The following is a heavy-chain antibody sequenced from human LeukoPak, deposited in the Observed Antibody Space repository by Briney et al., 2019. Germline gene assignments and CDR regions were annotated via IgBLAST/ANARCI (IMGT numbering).Heavy chain of an antibody. CDR3: ARGGPYYDFWSGYYSSLGDY. J-gene: IGHJ4*02. CDR1: GFTFSSYG. Sequence: GGSLRLSCAASGFTFSSYGMHWVRQTPGKGLEWVAVISYDGSNKYYADSVKGRFTISRDNSKNTLYLQMNSLRAEDTAVYYCARGGPYYDFWSGYYSSLGDYWGQGTLVTVSS. D-gene: IGHD3-3*01. V-gene: IGHV3-30*03. CDR2: ISYDGSNK.